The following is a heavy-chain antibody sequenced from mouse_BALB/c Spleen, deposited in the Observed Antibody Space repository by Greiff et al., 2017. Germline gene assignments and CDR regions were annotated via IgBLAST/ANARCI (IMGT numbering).Heavy chain of an antibody. CDR1: GYSITSGYY. J-gene: IGHJ4*01. Sequence: DVQLQESGPGLVKPSQSLSLTCSVTGYSITSGYYWNWIRQFPGNKLEWMGYISYDGSNNYNPSLKNRISITRDTSKNQFFLKLNSVTTEDTATYYCARDPRYYAMDYWGQGTSVTVSS. D-gene: IGHD2-10*02. CDR2: ISYDGSN. CDR3: ARDPRYYAMDY. V-gene: IGHV3-6*02.